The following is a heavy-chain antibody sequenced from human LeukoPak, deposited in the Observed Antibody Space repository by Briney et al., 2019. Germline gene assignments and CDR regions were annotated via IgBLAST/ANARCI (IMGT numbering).Heavy chain of an antibody. D-gene: IGHD3-22*01. V-gene: IGHV4-34*01. J-gene: IGHJ4*02. CDR3: ARGQWLLLRYFDY. CDR2: INHSGST. CDR1: GGSFSGYS. Sequence: SETLSLTCAVYGGSFSGYSWSWIRQPPGKGLEWIGEINHSGSTNYNPSLKSRVTISVDTSKNQFSLKLSSVTAADTAVYYCARGQWLLLRYFDYWGQGTLVTVSS.